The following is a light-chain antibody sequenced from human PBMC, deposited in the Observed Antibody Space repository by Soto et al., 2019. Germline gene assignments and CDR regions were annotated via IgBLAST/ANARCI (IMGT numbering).Light chain of an antibody. CDR3: QPYGDWPLS. CDR2: ATS. V-gene: IGKV3-15*01. J-gene: IGKJ4*01. Sequence: EIVVTQSPATLSVSPGERATLSCRASQSVGNNFAWYPQKPGQAPRLLIFATSTRATGVPARFSGSRSGSGFTLSSSGLQSEDFADYYCQPYGDWPLSFGGGAKVEIE. CDR1: QSVGNN.